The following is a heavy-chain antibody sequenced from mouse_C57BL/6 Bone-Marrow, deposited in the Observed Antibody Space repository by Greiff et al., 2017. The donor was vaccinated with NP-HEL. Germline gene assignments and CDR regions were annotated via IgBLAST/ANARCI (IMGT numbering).Heavy chain of an antibody. CDR3: ARRGYYGSSLYAMDY. J-gene: IGHJ4*01. V-gene: IGHV1-81*01. CDR2: IYPRSGNT. Sequence: QVQLKESGAELARPGASVKLSCKASGYTFTSYGISWVKQRTGQGLEWIGEIYPRSGNTYYNEKFKGKATLTADKSSSTAYMELRSLTSEDSAVYFCARRGYYGSSLYAMDYWGQGTSVTVSS. D-gene: IGHD1-1*01. CDR1: GYTFTSYG.